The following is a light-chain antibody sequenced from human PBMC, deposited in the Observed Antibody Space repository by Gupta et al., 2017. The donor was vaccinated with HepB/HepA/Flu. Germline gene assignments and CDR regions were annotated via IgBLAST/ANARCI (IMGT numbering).Light chain of an antibody. CDR3: SSYTSSSTL. J-gene: IGLJ2*01. V-gene: IGLV2-14*03. CDR2: DVS. CDR1: SSDVGGYNY. Sequence: QSALTQPASVSGSPGQSITISCTGTSSDVGGYNYVSWYQQHPGKAPKLMIYDVSNRPSGVSNRFSGSKSHNTASLTISGLQAEDEAVYYCSSYTSSSTLFGGGTKLTGL.